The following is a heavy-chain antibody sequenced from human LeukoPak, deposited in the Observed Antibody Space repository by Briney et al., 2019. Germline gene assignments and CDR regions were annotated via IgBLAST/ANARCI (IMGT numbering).Heavy chain of an antibody. D-gene: IGHD4-17*01. V-gene: IGHV2-70*01. Sequence: SGPALVRPTQTLTLTCTFSGFSLITSGMCVSWIRQPPGKALEWLALIDWDDDKYYSTSLKTRLTISKDTFKNQVVLTMTNMDPVDTATYYCARISAYGDYYFDYWGQGTLVTVSS. CDR3: ARISAYGDYYFDY. J-gene: IGHJ4*02. CDR2: IDWDDDK. CDR1: GFSLITSGMC.